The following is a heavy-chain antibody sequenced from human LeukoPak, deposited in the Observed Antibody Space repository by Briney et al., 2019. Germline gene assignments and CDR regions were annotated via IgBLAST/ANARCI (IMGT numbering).Heavy chain of an antibody. V-gene: IGHV4-34*01. CDR3: ARKGLRLLDWLSEYFFDY. CDR1: GGSLSDY. J-gene: IGHJ4*02. CDR2: ISHRGRT. D-gene: IGHD3-3*01. Sequence: SETLSLTCAVYGGSLSDYWSWIRPSPGKGLEWIGEISHRGRTYYNLSLKSRVTISIDTSKNQFTLKLKSVTAADTAVYYCARKGLRLLDWLSEYFFDYWGQGNLVTVSS.